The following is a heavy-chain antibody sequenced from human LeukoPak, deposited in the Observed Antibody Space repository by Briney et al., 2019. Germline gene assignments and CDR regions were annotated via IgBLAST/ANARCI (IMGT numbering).Heavy chain of an antibody. D-gene: IGHD3-3*01. V-gene: IGHV3-30-3*01. J-gene: IGHJ4*02. CDR3: ARDRRDYDFWSGSIGY. Sequence: GRSLRLSCAASGFTFSSYAMHWVRQTPGKGLEWVAVISYDGSNKYHADSVKGRFTISRDNSKNTLYLQMNSLRAEDTAVYYCARDRRDYDFWSGSIGYWGQGTLVTVSS. CDR2: ISYDGSNK. CDR1: GFTFSSYA.